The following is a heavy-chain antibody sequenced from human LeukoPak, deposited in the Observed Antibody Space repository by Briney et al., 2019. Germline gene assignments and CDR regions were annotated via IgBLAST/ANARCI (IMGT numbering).Heavy chain of an antibody. Sequence: SVKVSCKASGGTFSSYAISWVRQAPGQGLEWMGGIIPILGTANYAQKFQGRVTITADKSTSTAYMELSSLRSEDTAVYYCASSRLLWFGEPYSPLIYGMDVWGQGTTVTVSS. CDR3: ASSRLLWFGEPYSPLIYGMDV. CDR2: IIPILGTA. CDR1: GGTFSSYA. V-gene: IGHV1-69*06. J-gene: IGHJ6*02. D-gene: IGHD3-10*01.